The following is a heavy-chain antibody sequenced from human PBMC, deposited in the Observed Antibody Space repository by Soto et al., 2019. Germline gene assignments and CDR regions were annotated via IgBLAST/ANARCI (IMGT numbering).Heavy chain of an antibody. V-gene: IGHV3-30-3*01. J-gene: IGHJ4*01. CDR2: VSPEETIK. Sequence: QVQLVESGGGVVQSGRSLRLSCAASGFTFSYYEMHWVRQAPGKGLEWVAVVSPEETIKIYSESAKGRFTVSRDNSKSTLYLQMDSLRPDDTALYYSAKDMFRGVPDYFDYWGHGTLVTVSS. CDR1: GFTFSYYE. D-gene: IGHD3-10*01. CDR3: AKDMFRGVPDYFDY.